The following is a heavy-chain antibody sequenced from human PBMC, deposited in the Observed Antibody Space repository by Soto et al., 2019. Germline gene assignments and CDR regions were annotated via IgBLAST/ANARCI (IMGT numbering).Heavy chain of an antibody. D-gene: IGHD3-22*01. V-gene: IGHV4-30-4*01. CDR1: GGSISSGDYY. Sequence: SETLFLTWTVSGGSISSGDYYLIWIRQPPGKCLEWIGYIYYSASTYYHPAFKSRVTISLETSKNQSSLKLSSVTAADTAVYYCSRLYYYDSSGYYISPPHAYEIRGQWTMV. CDR2: IYYSAST. J-gene: IGHJ3*02. CDR3: SRLYYYDSSGYYISPPHAYEI.